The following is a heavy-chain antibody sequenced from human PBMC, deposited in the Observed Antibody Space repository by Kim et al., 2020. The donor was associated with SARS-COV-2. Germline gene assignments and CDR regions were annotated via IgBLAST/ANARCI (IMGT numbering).Heavy chain of an antibody. D-gene: IGHD1-26*01. CDR2: IYPGDSDT. J-gene: IGHJ6*03. CDR1: GYSFTTYW. V-gene: IGHV5-51*01. CDR3: ARLVGYYYFYMDV. Sequence: GESLKISCKGSGYSFTTYWIGWVRQMPGKGLEWMGIIYPGDSDTRYSPSFQGQVTISADKTISTAYLQWSSLKASDTAMYYCARLVGYYYFYMDVWGKGTTVTVSS.